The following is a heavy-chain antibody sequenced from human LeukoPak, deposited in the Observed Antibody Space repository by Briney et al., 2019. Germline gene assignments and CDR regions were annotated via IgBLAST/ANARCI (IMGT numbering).Heavy chain of an antibody. V-gene: IGHV1-69*05. D-gene: IGHD2-15*01. CDR2: IIPIFGTA. Sequence: SVKVSCKASGGTFSSYAFSWVRQAPGQGLEWMGRIIPIFGTANYAQKFQGRVTITTDESTSTAYMELSSLRSEDTAVYYCNSLPVVVVAATDPAFDIWGQGTMVTVSS. CDR1: GGTFSSYA. J-gene: IGHJ3*02. CDR3: NSLPVVVVAATDPAFDI.